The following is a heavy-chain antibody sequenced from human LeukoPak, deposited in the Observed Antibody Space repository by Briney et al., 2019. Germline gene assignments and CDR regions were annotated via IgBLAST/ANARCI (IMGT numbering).Heavy chain of an antibody. CDR3: ARTWQGRYYMDV. Sequence: SETLSLTCTVSGYSISSGYYWGWIRQPPGKGLEWIGSIYHSGSTYYNPSLKSRVTISVDTSKNQFSLKLSSVTAADTAVYYCARTWQGRYYMDVWGKGTTVTVSS. CDR1: GYSISSGYY. J-gene: IGHJ6*03. CDR2: IYHSGST. V-gene: IGHV4-38-2*02. D-gene: IGHD5-12*01.